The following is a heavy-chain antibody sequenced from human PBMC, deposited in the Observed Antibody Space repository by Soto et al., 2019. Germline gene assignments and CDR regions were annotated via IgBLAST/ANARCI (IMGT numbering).Heavy chain of an antibody. CDR2: IYPGDSDT. CDR1: GYSFTSYW. D-gene: IGHD6-6*01. Sequence: GESLKISCKGSGYSFTSYWIGWVRQMPGKGLEWMGIIYPGDSDTRYSPSFKGQVTISADKSISTAYLQWSSLKASDTAMYYCARLPFDSSSSSYYYMDVWGKGTTVTVSS. V-gene: IGHV5-51*01. J-gene: IGHJ6*03. CDR3: ARLPFDSSSSSYYYMDV.